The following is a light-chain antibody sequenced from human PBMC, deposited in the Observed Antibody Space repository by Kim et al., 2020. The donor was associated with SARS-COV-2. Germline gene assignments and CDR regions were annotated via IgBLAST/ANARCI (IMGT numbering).Light chain of an antibody. Sequence: LAPGERATLSCRASQSVSSSYLAWYQQNPGQAPRLLIHGTSRRAAGIPDRFSGSGSGTDFTLTISRLEPEDCAVYYCHQYNESPRTFGGGTKLEI. CDR1: QSVSSSY. CDR2: GTS. J-gene: IGKJ4*01. V-gene: IGKV3-20*01. CDR3: HQYNESPRT.